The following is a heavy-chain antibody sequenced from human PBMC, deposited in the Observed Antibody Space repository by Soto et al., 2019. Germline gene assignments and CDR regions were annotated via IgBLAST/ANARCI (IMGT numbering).Heavy chain of an antibody. J-gene: IGHJ6*02. V-gene: IGHV4-4*02. Sequence: PSETLSLTCAVSGGSISSSNWWSWVRQPPGKGLEWIGEIYHSGSTNYSPSFQGQVTISADKSISTAYLQWSSLKASDTAMYYCARTSAAGKYYYGMGVWGQGTTVTVSS. CDR1: GGSISSSNW. CDR3: ARTSAAGKYYYGMGV. D-gene: IGHD6-13*01. CDR2: IYHSGST.